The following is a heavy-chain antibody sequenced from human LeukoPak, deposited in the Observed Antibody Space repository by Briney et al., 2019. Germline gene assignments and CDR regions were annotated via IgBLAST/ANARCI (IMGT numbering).Heavy chain of an antibody. CDR1: GGSISSSDHY. CDR3: ASQGGGTEITDY. CDR2: VSYTGRT. J-gene: IGHJ4*02. Sequence: SETLSLTCSVSGGSISSSDHYWPWVRQPPGKGLEWIGNVSYTGRTNYNPPLKSRLTISVDMSKNSFSLRLTSVTAADTAVYYCASQGGGTEITDYWGQGTLVTVSS. V-gene: IGHV4-39*02. D-gene: IGHD3-16*01.